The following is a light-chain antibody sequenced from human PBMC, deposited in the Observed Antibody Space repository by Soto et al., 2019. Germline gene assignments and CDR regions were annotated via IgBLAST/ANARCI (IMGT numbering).Light chain of an antibody. Sequence: EIVLTQSPATLSLSPGERATLSCRASQSVSSTYLAWYQQKPGQAPRLLIYGASSRATGIPARFSGSGSGTEFTLTISSLQSEDFAVYYCQQYNNWPQTFGQGTKV. J-gene: IGKJ1*01. V-gene: IGKV3D-15*01. CDR3: QQYNNWPQT. CDR1: QSVSSTY. CDR2: GAS.